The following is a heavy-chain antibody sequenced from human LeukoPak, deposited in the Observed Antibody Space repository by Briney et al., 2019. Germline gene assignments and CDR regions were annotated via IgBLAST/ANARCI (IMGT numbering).Heavy chain of an antibody. V-gene: IGHV4-34*01. CDR2: INHSGST. CDR3: ARGLRWFDP. Sequence: SETLSLTCAVYGGSFSGYYWSWIRQPPGRGLEWIGEINHSGSTNYNPSLKSRVTISVDTSKNQFSLKLSSVTAADTAVYYCARGLRWFDPWGQGTLVTVSS. CDR1: GGSFSGYY. J-gene: IGHJ5*02.